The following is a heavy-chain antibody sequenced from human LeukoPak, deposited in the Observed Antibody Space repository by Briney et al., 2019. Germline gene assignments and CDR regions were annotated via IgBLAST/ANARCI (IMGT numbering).Heavy chain of an antibody. J-gene: IGHJ4*02. CDR1: GFTFRTYS. CDR2: ISGSGGST. D-gene: IGHD3-22*01. CDR3: AKDPGVTYYYDSSGYYSTGIDY. V-gene: IGHV3-23*01. Sequence: PGGSLRLSCAASGFTFRTYSIHWVRQAPGKGLEWVSAISGSGGSTYYADSVKGRFTISRDNSKNTLYLQMNSLRAEDTAVYYCAKDPGVTYYYDSSGYYSTGIDYWGQGTLVTVSS.